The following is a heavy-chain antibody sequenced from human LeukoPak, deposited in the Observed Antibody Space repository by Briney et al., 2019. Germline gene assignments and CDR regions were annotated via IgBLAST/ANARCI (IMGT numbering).Heavy chain of an antibody. CDR3: ARDLPSYYDSSGYDY. Sequence: ASVRVSCKASGYTFTSYGMSWVRQAPGQGLEWMGWISAYNGNTNYAQKLQGRVTMTTDTSTSTAYMELRSLRSDDTAVYYCARDLPSYYDSSGYDYWGQGTLVTVSS. V-gene: IGHV1-18*01. D-gene: IGHD3-22*01. J-gene: IGHJ4*02. CDR2: ISAYNGNT. CDR1: GYTFTSYG.